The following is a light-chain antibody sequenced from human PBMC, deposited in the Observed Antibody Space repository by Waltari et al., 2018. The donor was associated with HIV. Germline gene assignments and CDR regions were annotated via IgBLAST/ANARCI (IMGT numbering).Light chain of an antibody. CDR2: RND. CDR1: TSNIGSNY. V-gene: IGLV1-47*01. CDR3: VAWDDSLRGVL. J-gene: IGLJ2*01. Sequence: SVLTQPPSASGTPGQRVTISCSGSTSNIGSNYVFWYQHLPGTAPKLLIHRNDQRPSGAPDRFSASTSGTSASLAIRGLRSEDEADYYCVAWDDSLRGVLFGGGTKVAVL.